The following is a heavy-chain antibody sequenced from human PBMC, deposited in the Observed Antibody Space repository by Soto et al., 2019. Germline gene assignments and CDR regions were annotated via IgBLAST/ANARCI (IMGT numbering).Heavy chain of an antibody. CDR1: GFIFGSYG. V-gene: IGHV3-30*03. J-gene: IGHJ3*02. Sequence: PGGSLRLSCTASGFIFGSYGMHWVRQAPGKGLEWVALISYDGSNKYYADSVKGRFTISRDNSKNTLYLQMNSLRAEDTAVYYCARGYYYDSSGYYAGAFDIWGQGTMVTVSS. CDR2: ISYDGSNK. D-gene: IGHD3-22*01. CDR3: ARGYYYDSSGYYAGAFDI.